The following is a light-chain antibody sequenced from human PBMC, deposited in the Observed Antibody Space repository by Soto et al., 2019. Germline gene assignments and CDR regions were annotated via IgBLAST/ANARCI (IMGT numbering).Light chain of an antibody. J-gene: IGLJ3*02. CDR1: NSDVGSYNL. CDR2: EVR. V-gene: IGLV2-14*01. CDR3: SSYATPSALV. Sequence: QSVLTQPASVSGSPGQSITIACTGTNSDVGSYNLFSWYQQRPGEAPKLIISEVRNRPSVIYHRFTGSKSGKTTPLTIAVLKAEDEDDYCCSSYATPSALVFGGGTQLTVL.